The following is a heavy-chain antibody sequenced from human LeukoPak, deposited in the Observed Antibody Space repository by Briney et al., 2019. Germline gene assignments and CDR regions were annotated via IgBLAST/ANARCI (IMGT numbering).Heavy chain of an antibody. J-gene: IGHJ4*02. CDR1: GDSISSSNYY. D-gene: IGHD3-3*01. Sequence: SETLSLTCNVSGDSISSSNYYWAWIRQPPGKGLEWIGNIYSSGTTHFSPSLRSRLTMSADNSKNQLFLKMISVTAADTAVYYCARHNMDLSDFDFWGQGTLVTVSP. CDR3: ARHNMDLSDFDF. CDR2: IYSSGTT. V-gene: IGHV4-39*01.